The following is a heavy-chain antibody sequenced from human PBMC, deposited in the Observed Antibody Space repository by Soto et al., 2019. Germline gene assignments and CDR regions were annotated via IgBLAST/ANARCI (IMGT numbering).Heavy chain of an antibody. V-gene: IGHV2-5*01. Sequence: QSTLKESGPTLVKPTQTLTLTCSFSGFSLSTSGVGVGWIRQPPGKALEWLAHIYWSGDEHYRPSLKSRLSKTKDTAKNHVGLIMTNVDPVDTATYYCARGLAARSVFAFDIWGQGTMVTVSS. J-gene: IGHJ3*02. D-gene: IGHD6-6*01. CDR1: GFSLSTSGVG. CDR2: IYWSGDE. CDR3: ARGLAARSVFAFDI.